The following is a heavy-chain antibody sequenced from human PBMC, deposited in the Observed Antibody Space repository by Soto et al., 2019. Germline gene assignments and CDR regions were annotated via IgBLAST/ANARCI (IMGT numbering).Heavy chain of an antibody. CDR2: IYYSGST. V-gene: IGHV4-61*01. Sequence: SETLSLTCTVSGGSVSSGSYYWSWIRQPPGKGLEWIGYIYYSGSTNYNPSLKSRVTISVDTSKNQFSLKLSSVTAADTAVYYCATYCGGDCYAQFDYWGQGTLVTVSS. CDR3: ATYCGGDCYAQFDY. J-gene: IGHJ4*02. CDR1: GGSVSSGSYY. D-gene: IGHD2-21*02.